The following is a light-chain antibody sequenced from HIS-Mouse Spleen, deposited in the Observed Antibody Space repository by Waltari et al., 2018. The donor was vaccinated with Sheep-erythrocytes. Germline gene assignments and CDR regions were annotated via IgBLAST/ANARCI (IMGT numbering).Light chain of an antibody. CDR2: EVS. Sequence: QSALTQPPSASGSPGQSVTISCTGTSSDVGGYNYVSWYQQHPGKAPKLMIYEVSQGPSGVPDRFSGSKSGNTASLTVSGLQAEDEADYYCSSYAGSNNWVFGGGTKLTVL. V-gene: IGLV2-8*01. J-gene: IGLJ3*02. CDR1: SSDVGGYNY. CDR3: SSYAGSNNWV.